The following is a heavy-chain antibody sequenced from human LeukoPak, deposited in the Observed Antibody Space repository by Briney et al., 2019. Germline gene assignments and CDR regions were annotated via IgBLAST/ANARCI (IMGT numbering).Heavy chain of an antibody. CDR1: GFTFSSYA. CDR2: ISSSSSYI. Sequence: GGSLRLSCAASGFTFSSYAMSWVRQAPGKGLEWVSSISSSSSYIYYADSVKGRFTISRDNAKNSLYLQMNSLRAEDTAVYYCAREFGVRYGMDVWGQGTTVTVSS. D-gene: IGHD3-16*01. V-gene: IGHV3-21*01. CDR3: AREFGVRYGMDV. J-gene: IGHJ6*02.